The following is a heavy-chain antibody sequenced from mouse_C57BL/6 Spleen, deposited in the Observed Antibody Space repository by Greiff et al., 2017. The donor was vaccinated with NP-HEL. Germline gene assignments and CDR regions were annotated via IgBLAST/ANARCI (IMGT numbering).Heavy chain of an antibody. Sequence: VQLQQSGAELVRPGASVKLSCKASGYTFTDYYINWVKQRPGPGLEWIARIYPGSGNTYYNEKFKGKATLTAEKSSSTAYMQLSSLTSEDSAVYFCARSGLTGYYYAMDYWGQGTSVTVSS. CDR2: IYPGSGNT. CDR3: ARSGLTGYYYAMDY. D-gene: IGHD4-1*01. CDR1: GYTFTDYY. V-gene: IGHV1-76*01. J-gene: IGHJ4*01.